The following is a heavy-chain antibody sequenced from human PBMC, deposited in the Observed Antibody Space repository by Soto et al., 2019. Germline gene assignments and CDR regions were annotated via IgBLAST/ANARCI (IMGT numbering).Heavy chain of an antibody. Sequence: SSETLSLTCTVSGGSISSGNCYWSWIRQPPGKGLEWIGFISYSGTTHYSASLRSRVSISVDTSKNQFSLDLSSVTAADTAVYYCATMGTPVTGLYYFDYWGQGTLVTVSS. J-gene: IGHJ4*02. CDR3: ATMGTPVTGLYYFDY. V-gene: IGHV4-30-4*01. CDR2: ISYSGTT. D-gene: IGHD4-17*01. CDR1: GGSISSGNCY.